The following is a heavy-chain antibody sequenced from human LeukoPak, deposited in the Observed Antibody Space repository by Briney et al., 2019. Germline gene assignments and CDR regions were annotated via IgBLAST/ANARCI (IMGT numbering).Heavy chain of an antibody. CDR1: GFTFSSYA. D-gene: IGHD6-13*01. J-gene: IGHJ4*02. CDR3: ARGGDLSGAGTLDY. V-gene: IGHV3-30-3*01. Sequence: GGSLRLSCAASGFTFSSYAMHWVRQAPGKGLEWVAVISYDGSNKYYADSVKGRFTISRDNSKNTLYLQMNSLRAEDTAVYYCARGGDLSGAGTLDYWGQGTLVTVSS. CDR2: ISYDGSNK.